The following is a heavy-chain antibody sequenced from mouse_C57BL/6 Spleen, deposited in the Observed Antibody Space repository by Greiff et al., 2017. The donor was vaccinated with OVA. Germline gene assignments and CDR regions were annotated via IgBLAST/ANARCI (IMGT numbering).Heavy chain of an antibody. V-gene: IGHV10-1*01. CDR1: GFSFNTYA. J-gene: IGHJ4*01. Sequence: EVQLVESGGGLVQPKGSLKLSCAASGFSFNTYAMNWVRQAPGKGLEWVARIRSKSNNYATYYADSVKDRFTISRDDSESMLYLQMNNLKTEDTAMYYCVRGSGNSLAMDYWGQGTSVTVSS. CDR2: IRSKSNNYAT. CDR3: VRGSGNSLAMDY. D-gene: IGHD2-1*01.